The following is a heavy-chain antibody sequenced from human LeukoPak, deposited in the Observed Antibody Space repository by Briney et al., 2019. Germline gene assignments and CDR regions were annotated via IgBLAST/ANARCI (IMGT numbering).Heavy chain of an antibody. CDR3: AGTYYYDSSGYYYELPFDY. J-gene: IGHJ4*02. CDR2: IYYSGST. V-gene: IGHV4-59*01. Sequence: PSETLSLTCTVSGGSISSYYWSWIRQPPGKGLEWIGYIYYSGSTNYNPSLKSRVTISVDTSKSQFSLKLSSVTAADTAVYYCAGTYYYDSSGYYYELPFDYWGQGTLVTVSS. CDR1: GGSISSYY. D-gene: IGHD3-22*01.